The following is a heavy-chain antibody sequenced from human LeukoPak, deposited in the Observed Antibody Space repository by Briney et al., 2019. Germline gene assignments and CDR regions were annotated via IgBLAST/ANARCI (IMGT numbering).Heavy chain of an antibody. V-gene: IGHV4-34*01. D-gene: IGHD6-19*01. CDR2: INHSGST. CDR3: ARGSRRTHGYSSGWFGY. CDR1: GGSFSGYY. J-gene: IGHJ4*02. Sequence: MPSETLSLTCAVYGGSFSGYYWSWIRQPPGKGLEWIGEINHSGSTNYNPSLKSRVTISVDTSKNQFSLKLSSVTAADTAVYYCARGSRRTHGYSSGWFGYWGQGTLVTVSS.